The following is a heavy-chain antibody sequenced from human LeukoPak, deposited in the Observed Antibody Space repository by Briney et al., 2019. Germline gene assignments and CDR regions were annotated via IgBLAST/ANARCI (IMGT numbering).Heavy chain of an antibody. CDR2: ISGSGGST. CDR3: AKASGAVAGTGFDY. D-gene: IGHD6-19*01. CDR1: GFNFANHA. J-gene: IGHJ4*02. V-gene: IGHV3-23*01. Sequence: QTGGSLRLSCAASGFNFANHAMSWVRQTPGKGLEWVSAISGSGGSTYYADSVKGRFTISRDNSKNTLYLQVNSLRAEDTAVYYCAKASGAVAGTGFDYWGQGTLVTVSS.